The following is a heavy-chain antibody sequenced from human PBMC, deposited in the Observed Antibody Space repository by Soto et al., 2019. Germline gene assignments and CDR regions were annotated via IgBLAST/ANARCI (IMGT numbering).Heavy chain of an antibody. J-gene: IGHJ6*02. CDR3: ARDFCGGDCSPYYYYGMDV. CDR2: INPNSGGT. D-gene: IGHD2-21*02. V-gene: IGHV1-2*04. Sequence: GASVKVSCKASGYTFTGYYMHWVRQAPGQGLEWMGWINPNSGGTNYAQKFQGWVTMTRDTSISTAYMELSRLRSDDTAVYYCARDFCGGDCSPYYYYGMDVWGQGTTVTVSS. CDR1: GYTFTGYY.